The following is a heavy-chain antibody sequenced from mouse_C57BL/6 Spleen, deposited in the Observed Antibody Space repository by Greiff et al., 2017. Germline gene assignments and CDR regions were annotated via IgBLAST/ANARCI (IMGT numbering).Heavy chain of an antibody. D-gene: IGHD2-4*01. Sequence: QVQLQPSGAELVRPGTSVKVSCKASGYAFTNYLIEWVKQRPGQGLEWIGVINPGSGGTNYNEKFKGKATLTADKSSSTAYMQLSSLTSEDSAVYFCARSGNDYDEGFAYWGQGTLVTVSA. J-gene: IGHJ3*01. V-gene: IGHV1-54*01. CDR1: GYAFTNYL. CDR3: ARSGNDYDEGFAY. CDR2: INPGSGGT.